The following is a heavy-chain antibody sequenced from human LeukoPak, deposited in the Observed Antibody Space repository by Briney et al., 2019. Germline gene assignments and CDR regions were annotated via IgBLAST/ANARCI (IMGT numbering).Heavy chain of an antibody. CDR2: IYTSGST. D-gene: IGHD3-22*01. CDR1: GGSISSGSYY. CDR3: ARYPTYDSSGRHY. J-gene: IGHJ4*02. V-gene: IGHV4-61*02. Sequence: SETLSLTCTVSGGSISSGSYYWSWIRQPAGKGLEWIGRIYTSGSTNYNPSLKSRVTMSVDTSKNQFSLKLSSVTAADTAVYYCARYPTYDSSGRHYWGQGTLVTVSS.